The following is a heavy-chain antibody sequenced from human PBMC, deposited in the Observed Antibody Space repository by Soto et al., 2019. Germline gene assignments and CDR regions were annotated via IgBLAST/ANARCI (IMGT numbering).Heavy chain of an antibody. CDR3: ARDLKQLVYNWFDP. J-gene: IGHJ5*02. CDR2: ISAYNGNT. Sequence: ASVKVSCKASDYTFTSYGISWVRQAPGQGLEWMGWISAYNGNTNYAQKLQGRVTMTTDTSTSTAYMELRSLRSDDTAVYYCARDLKQLVYNWFDPSGQGTLVTVSS. D-gene: IGHD6-6*01. V-gene: IGHV1-18*04. CDR1: DYTFTSYG.